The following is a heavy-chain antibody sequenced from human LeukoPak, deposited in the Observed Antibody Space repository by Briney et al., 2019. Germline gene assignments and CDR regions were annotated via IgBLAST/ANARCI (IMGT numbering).Heavy chain of an antibody. CDR2: ISRSGAST. CDR3: ATAGSSGYYAYFDY. CDR1: GLTFSSYA. D-gene: IGHD3-22*01. J-gene: IGHJ4*02. V-gene: IGHV3-23*01. Sequence: PGGSLRLSCAASGLTFSSYAMSWVRQAPGKGLEWVSAISRSGASTYYADSVKGRFTISRDNSKNTLYLQMNSLRAEDTAVYYCATAGSSGYYAYFDYWGQGTLVTVSS.